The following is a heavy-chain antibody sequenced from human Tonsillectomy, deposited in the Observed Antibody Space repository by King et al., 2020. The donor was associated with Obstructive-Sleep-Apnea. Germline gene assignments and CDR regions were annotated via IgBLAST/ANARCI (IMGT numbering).Heavy chain of an antibody. CDR3: ARGIVVVPAAELDY. Sequence: VQLVESGGGVVQPGWSLSLSCAASGFTFSGYAIHWVRQAPGKGLEWVAVISYDGSSKYYADSVKGRFTISRDNSKNTLYLQMNSLRGEDTAVYYCARGIVVVPAAELDYWGQGTLVTVSS. CDR2: ISYDGSSK. V-gene: IGHV3-30*04. CDR1: GFTFSGYA. D-gene: IGHD2-2*01. J-gene: IGHJ4*02.